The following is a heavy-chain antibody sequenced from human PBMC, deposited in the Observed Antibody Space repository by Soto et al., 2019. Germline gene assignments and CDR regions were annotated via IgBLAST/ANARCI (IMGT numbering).Heavy chain of an antibody. J-gene: IGHJ4*02. CDR1: GGSFSGYY. D-gene: IGHD5-18*01. CDR2: INHSGST. V-gene: IGHV4-34*01. CDR3: ARREGRYGHNAMWAFDY. Sequence: QVQLQQWGAGLLKPSETLSLTCAVYGGSFSGYYWSWIRQPPGKGLEWIGEINHSGSTSYTPSLKSRVTKSVDTSKNQFSLKLTSVTAADTAVYYCARREGRYGHNAMWAFDYWGQGTLVTVSS.